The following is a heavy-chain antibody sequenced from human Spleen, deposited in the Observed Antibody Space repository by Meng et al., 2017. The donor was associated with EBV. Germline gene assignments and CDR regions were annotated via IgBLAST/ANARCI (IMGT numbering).Heavy chain of an antibody. D-gene: IGHD2-2*01. CDR3: ARGGGSTGLWFFDY. J-gene: IGHJ4*02. Sequence: VRRGLSGYECMKPDAQVKVPCRAPVKPFTTLGISRVGKAPGKGLEWMGCTTPQKGQTNKHQKSQGRVTMTTDTSPNTAYRDLRSLRSDYTAVYYGARGGGSTGLWFFDYWGQGTLVTVSS. V-gene: IGHV1-18*01. CDR1: VKPFTTLG. CDR2: TTPQKGQT.